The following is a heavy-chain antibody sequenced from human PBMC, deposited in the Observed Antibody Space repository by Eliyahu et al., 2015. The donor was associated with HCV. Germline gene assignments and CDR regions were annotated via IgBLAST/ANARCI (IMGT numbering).Heavy chain of an antibody. Sequence: EVQLVESGGGLVQPGGSLRLSCAASGFTFSNXWXXWVRQVPGKGLVWVSRINTDGSNTNYADSVMGRFTISRDNAKNTLYLQMSSLRAEDTAVYYCARDGAWYDFWSGYESGVDVWGQGTTVTVSS. V-gene: IGHV3-74*01. D-gene: IGHD3-3*01. CDR3: ARDGAWYDFWSGYESGVDV. CDR1: GFTFSNXW. CDR2: INTDGSNT. J-gene: IGHJ6*02.